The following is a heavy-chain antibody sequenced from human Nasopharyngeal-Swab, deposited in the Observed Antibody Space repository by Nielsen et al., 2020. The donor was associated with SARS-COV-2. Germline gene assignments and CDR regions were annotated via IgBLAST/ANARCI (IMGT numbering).Heavy chain of an antibody. CDR2: INPNSGGT. CDR3: ARGWKFYPSSGDAFDI. J-gene: IGHJ3*02. CDR1: GYTFTGYY. D-gene: IGHD6-6*01. Sequence: ASVKVSCKASGYTFTGYYMHWVRHAPGQGLEWMGRINPNSGGTNYAQKFQGRVTMTRDTSISTAYMELSRLRSDDTAVYYCARGWKFYPSSGDAFDIWGQGTRVTVSS. V-gene: IGHV1-2*06.